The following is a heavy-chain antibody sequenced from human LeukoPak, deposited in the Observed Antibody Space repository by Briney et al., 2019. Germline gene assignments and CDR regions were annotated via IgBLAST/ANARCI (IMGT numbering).Heavy chain of an antibody. J-gene: IGHJ4*02. CDR3: RRYYYDSSGEDFDY. Sequence: GGSLRPSCAASGFTFSNAWMSWVRQAPGKGLEWVGRIKSKTDGGTTDYAAPVKGRFTISRDDSKNTLYLQMNSLKTEDTAVYYCRRYYYDSSGEDFDYWGQGTLVTVSS. D-gene: IGHD3-22*01. CDR1: GFTFSNAW. V-gene: IGHV3-15*01. CDR2: IKSKTDGGTT.